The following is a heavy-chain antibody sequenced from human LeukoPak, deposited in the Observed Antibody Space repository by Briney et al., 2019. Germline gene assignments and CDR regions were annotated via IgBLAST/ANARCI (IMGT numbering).Heavy chain of an antibody. Sequence: GRSLRLACAASGFTSSPYGMHWDRQAPGKGLEWVAVISADGSHKYHADSVKGRFTISRDNSMNTLYLQMNSLRAEDTAVYYCAATRGQRWQQLMNYWGQGTLVTVSS. CDR3: AATRGQRWQQLMNY. CDR2: ISADGSHK. J-gene: IGHJ4*02. CDR1: GFTSSPYG. D-gene: IGHD5-24*01. V-gene: IGHV3-30*03.